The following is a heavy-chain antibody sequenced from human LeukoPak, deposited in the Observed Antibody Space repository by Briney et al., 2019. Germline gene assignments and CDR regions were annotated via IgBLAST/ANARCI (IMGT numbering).Heavy chain of an antibody. D-gene: IGHD3-22*01. CDR2: ISYTGST. CDR3: ARGTGIVVVIAFNG. J-gene: IGHJ4*02. V-gene: IGHV4-59*01. CDR1: GGSISGYY. Sequence: PSETLSLTCTVSGGSISGYYWTWIRQPPGKGLEWIGYISYTGSTNYNPSLKSRVTISVDTSKNQVSLNLSSVTAADTAVYYCARGTGIVVVIAFNGWGQGTLVTVSS.